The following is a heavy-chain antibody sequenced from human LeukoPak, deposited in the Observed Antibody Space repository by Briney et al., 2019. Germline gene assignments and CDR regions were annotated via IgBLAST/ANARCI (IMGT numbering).Heavy chain of an antibody. Sequence: ASVTVSCKASGYTFTSYYMHWVRQAPGQGLEWMGLINPSGGSTSYAQKFQGRVTMTRETSTSTVYMELSSLRSEDTAVYYCARSYYYASGSYIFPCDYWGQGTLVTVSS. V-gene: IGHV1-46*01. CDR2: INPSGGST. CDR1: GYTFTSYY. D-gene: IGHD3-10*01. CDR3: ARSYYYASGSYIFPCDY. J-gene: IGHJ4*02.